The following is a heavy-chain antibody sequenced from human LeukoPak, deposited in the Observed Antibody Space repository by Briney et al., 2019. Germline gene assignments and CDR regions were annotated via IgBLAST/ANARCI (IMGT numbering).Heavy chain of an antibody. CDR3: ARDDDYGGNEPPGP. CDR1: GYTFTGYY. Sequence: ASVKVSCKASGYTFTGYYMHWVRQAPGQGLEWMGWINPNSGGTNYAQKFQGRVTMTRDTSISTAYMELSRLRSDDTAVYYCARDDDYGGNEPPGPWGQGTLVTVSS. CDR2: INPNSGGT. D-gene: IGHD4-23*01. J-gene: IGHJ5*02. V-gene: IGHV1-2*02.